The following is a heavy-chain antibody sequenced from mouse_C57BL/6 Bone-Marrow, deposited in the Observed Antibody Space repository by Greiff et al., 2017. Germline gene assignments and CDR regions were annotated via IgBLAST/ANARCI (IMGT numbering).Heavy chain of an antibody. CDR3: ARGQGVAQATGDYFDY. D-gene: IGHD3-2*02. J-gene: IGHJ2*01. CDR2: IDPSDSYT. CDR1: GYTFTSYW. V-gene: IGHV1-69*01. Sequence: VQLQQPGAELVMPGASVKLSCKVSGYTFTSYWMHWVKQRPGQGLEWIGEIDPSDSYTNYNQTFKGKSTLTVDKSSSTAYMQLSSLTSEDSAVYYCARGQGVAQATGDYFDYWGQGTTLTVSS.